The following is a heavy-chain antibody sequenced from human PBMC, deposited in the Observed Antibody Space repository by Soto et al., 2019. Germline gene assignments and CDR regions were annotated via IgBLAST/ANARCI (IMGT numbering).Heavy chain of an antibody. V-gene: IGHV4-4*02. Sequence: QVQLQESGPGLVKPSGTLSLTCAVPGGSISSSNWWSWVRQPPGKGLEWIGEIYHSGCTNYNQSRMRRVTISVDKFTNQFPLKLSSVTAADTIVYYCARESHSSGARGCDHWGQGTLVTVSS. CDR3: ARESHSSGARGCDH. CDR2: IYHSGCT. D-gene: IGHD6-19*01. CDR1: GGSISSSNW. J-gene: IGHJ4*02.